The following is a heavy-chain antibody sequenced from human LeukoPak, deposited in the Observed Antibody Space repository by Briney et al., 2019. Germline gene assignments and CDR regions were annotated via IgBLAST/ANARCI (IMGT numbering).Heavy chain of an antibody. J-gene: IGHJ4*02. D-gene: IGHD6-13*01. CDR3: VRGIAAAGVDY. CDR1: GYTFTSYY. CDR2: ISAYNGNT. V-gene: IGHV1-18*04. Sequence: GASVKVSCKASGYTFTSYYMHWVRQAPGQGLEWMGWISAYNGNTNYAQKLQGRVTMTTDTSTSTAYMELRSLRSDDTAVYYCVRGIAAAGVDYWGQGTLVTVSS.